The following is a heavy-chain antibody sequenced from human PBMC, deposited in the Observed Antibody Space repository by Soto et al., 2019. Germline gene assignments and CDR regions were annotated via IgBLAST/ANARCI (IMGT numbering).Heavy chain of an antibody. Sequence: QLQLHESGPGLVKPSETLSLTCTVSGASVSSSSYYWGWIRQPPGKGLEWIGSIYYSGSTYYNPSLKSRVPISVDTSKNQFSLKLSSVTAADTAVYYCARLNAGTTYYYYGMDVWGQGTTVTVSS. D-gene: IGHD1-7*01. V-gene: IGHV4-39*01. J-gene: IGHJ6*02. CDR1: GASVSSSSYY. CDR2: IYYSGST. CDR3: ARLNAGTTYYYYGMDV.